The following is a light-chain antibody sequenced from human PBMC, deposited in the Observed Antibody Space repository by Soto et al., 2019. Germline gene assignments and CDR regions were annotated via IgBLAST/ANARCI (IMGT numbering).Light chain of an antibody. V-gene: IGLV1-40*01. CDR2: GNS. Sequence: QSVLTQPPSVPGAPGQRVTISCTGSSSNIGAGYDVHWYQQLPGTAPKLLIYGNSNRPSGVPDRFSGSKSGTSASLAITGLQAEDEADYYCQSYDSSLISDVFGTGTKLTVL. J-gene: IGLJ1*01. CDR3: QSYDSSLISDV. CDR1: SSNIGAGYD.